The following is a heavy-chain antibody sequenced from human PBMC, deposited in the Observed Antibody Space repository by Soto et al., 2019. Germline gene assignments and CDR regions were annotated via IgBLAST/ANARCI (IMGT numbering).Heavy chain of an antibody. CDR1: GFTFSSYA. Sequence: EVQLLESGGGVVQPGGSLRLSCAASGFTFSSYAMSWVRQAPGKGLEWVSAISGSGGSTYYADSVKGRFTISRDNSKNTLYLQMNSLRAEDTAVYYCAKFFRMATKLFDYWGQGTLVTVSS. CDR2: ISGSGGST. CDR3: AKFFRMATKLFDY. V-gene: IGHV3-23*01. J-gene: IGHJ4*02. D-gene: IGHD5-12*01.